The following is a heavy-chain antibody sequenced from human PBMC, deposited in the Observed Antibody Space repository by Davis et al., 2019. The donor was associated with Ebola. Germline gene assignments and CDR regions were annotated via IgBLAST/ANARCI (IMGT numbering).Heavy chain of an antibody. J-gene: IGHJ5*02. CDR2: INPKSVNT. D-gene: IGHD2-15*01. V-gene: IGHV1-8*01. CDR1: GYSFTTYD. Sequence: ASVKVSCKASGYSFTTYDINWVRQAPGQGLEWMGLINPKSVNTGYAQKFQGRVTMTRDTSITTAYMELSSLSSDDTAVYYCTRGIARRRSGSWFDPWGQGTPVTVSS. CDR3: TRGIARRRSGSWFDP.